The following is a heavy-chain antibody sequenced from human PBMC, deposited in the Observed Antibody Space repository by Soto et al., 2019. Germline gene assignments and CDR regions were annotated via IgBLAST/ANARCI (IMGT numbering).Heavy chain of an antibody. D-gene: IGHD3-22*01. Sequence: GGSLRLSCAASGFTFSSYAMSCVRQAPGKGLEWVSAISGSGGSTYYADSVKGRFTISRDNSKNTLYLQMNSLRAEDTAVYYCAKSDDYYYDSSGSPFDYWGQGTLVTVSS. CDR2: ISGSGGST. CDR3: AKSDDYYYDSSGSPFDY. J-gene: IGHJ4*02. CDR1: GFTFSSYA. V-gene: IGHV3-23*01.